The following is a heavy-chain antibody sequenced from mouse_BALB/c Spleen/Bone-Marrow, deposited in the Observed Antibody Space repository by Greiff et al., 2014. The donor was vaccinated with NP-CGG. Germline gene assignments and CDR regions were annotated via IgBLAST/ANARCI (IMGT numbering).Heavy chain of an antibody. CDR3: ARRGDGSSYFDY. CDR1: GFSLSTSGMG. CDR2: IYWDDDK. J-gene: IGHJ2*01. Sequence: QPSQTLSLTCSLSGFSLSTSGMGVSWIRQPSGKGLEWLTHIYWDDDKRYNPTLKSRLTISKDTSRNQVFLKINSVDTADTATYYCARRGDGSSYFDYWGQGTTLTVSS. V-gene: IGHV8-12*01. D-gene: IGHD1-1*01.